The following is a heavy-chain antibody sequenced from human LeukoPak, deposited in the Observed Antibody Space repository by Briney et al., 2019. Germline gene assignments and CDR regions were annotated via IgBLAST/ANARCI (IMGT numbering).Heavy chain of an antibody. V-gene: IGHV3-64D*06. CDR3: VKGASGYGYVRFGGGGFDH. D-gene: IGHD5-12*01. CDR2: ISTNGVYT. CDR1: GFTFTTYA. J-gene: IGHJ4*02. Sequence: GGSLRLSCSASGFTFTTYAMHWVRQAPGKGLEYVSAISTNGVYTYYADSVKGRLTISRDNSKNTLYLQMSSLRAEDTAVYYCVKGASGYGYVRFGGGGFDHWGQGTLVTVSS.